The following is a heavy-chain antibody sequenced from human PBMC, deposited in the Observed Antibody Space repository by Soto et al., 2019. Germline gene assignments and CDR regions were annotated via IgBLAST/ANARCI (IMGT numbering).Heavy chain of an antibody. CDR2: ISSSSSYI. V-gene: IGHV3-21*01. CDR3: ARSDSLGRVVAGYFDY. Sequence: EVQLVESGGGLVKPGGSLRLSCAASGFTFSSYSMNWVRKAPGKGLEWVSYISSSSSYIYYTDSVKGRFTISRDNAKNSLYLQMNSLRAEDTAVYYCARSDSLGRVVAGYFDYWGQGAVLTVSS. J-gene: IGHJ4*02. D-gene: IGHD2-15*01. CDR1: GFTFSSYS.